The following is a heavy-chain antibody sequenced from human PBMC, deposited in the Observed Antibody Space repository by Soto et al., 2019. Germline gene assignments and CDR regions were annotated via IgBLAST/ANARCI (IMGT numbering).Heavy chain of an antibody. CDR1: GFTFSNYG. CDR3: AKDLSSGRFYFYMDV. V-gene: IGHV3-30*18. J-gene: IGHJ6*03. Sequence: QVQLVESGGGVVQPGRSLRLSCAASGFTFSNYGMHWVRQAPGKGLEWVAVSSFDVTNKYYADSVKGRFTVSRDNFNNTLYLQMSSLRAEDTAGYYCAKDLSSGRFYFYMDVWGKGTTVTVSS. CDR2: SSFDVTNK. D-gene: IGHD3-10*01.